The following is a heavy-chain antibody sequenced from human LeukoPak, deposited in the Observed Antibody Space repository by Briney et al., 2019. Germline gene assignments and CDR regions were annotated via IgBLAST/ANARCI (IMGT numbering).Heavy chain of an antibody. J-gene: IGHJ4*02. Sequence: SVKVSCKACGCTFSSYAISGVRQAPGQGLEWMGRIIPIFCTANYAQKFQGRVTNTTDESTSTAYMELSSLRSEDTAVYYCAREPSAITLKRAQGETYFDYWGQGTLVTVSS. D-gene: IGHD5-12*01. CDR1: GCTFSSYA. V-gene: IGHV1-69*05. CDR3: AREPSAITLKRAQGETYFDY. CDR2: IIPIFCTA.